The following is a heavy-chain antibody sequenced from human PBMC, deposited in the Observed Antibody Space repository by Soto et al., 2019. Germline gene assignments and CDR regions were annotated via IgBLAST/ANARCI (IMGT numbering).Heavy chain of an antibody. J-gene: IGHJ4*02. Sequence: PGGSLGLSCAASGYTFSSYAMPWARQAPGKGLEWVAVISHDGNNKYHADSVKGRFTISRENSKSTLYLQMNSLRAEHTAVYYCARGGSRLALFAYRGQGTLVSVSA. CDR1: GYTFSSYA. D-gene: IGHD1-26*01. V-gene: IGHV3-30-3*01. CDR2: ISHDGNNK. CDR3: ARGGSRLALFAY.